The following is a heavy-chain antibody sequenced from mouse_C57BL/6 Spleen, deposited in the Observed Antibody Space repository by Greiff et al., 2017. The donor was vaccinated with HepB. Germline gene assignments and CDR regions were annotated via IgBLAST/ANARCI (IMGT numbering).Heavy chain of an antibody. CDR3: ARSLSTDWYFDV. Sequence: QVQLQQPGAELVKPGASVKMSCKASGYTFTSYWITWVKQRPGQGLVWIGDIYPGSGSTNYNEKFKSKATLTVDTSSSTAYMQLSSLTSEDSAVYYCARSLSTDWYFDVWGTGTTVTVSS. CDR1: GYTFTSYW. J-gene: IGHJ1*03. D-gene: IGHD1-1*01. V-gene: IGHV1-55*01. CDR2: IYPGSGST.